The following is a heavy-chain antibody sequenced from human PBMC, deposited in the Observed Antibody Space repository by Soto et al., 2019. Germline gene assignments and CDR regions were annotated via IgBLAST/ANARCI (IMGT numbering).Heavy chain of an antibody. CDR3: ARSSYSSGSHFDY. CDR1: GYTFTSYY. CDR2: INPSGGST. Sequence: QVQLVQSGAEVKKPGASVKVSCKASGYTFTSYYMHWVRQAPGQGLEWMGIINPSGGSTSYAQKFQGRGTMARDTSTSTVYMELSSVRSEDTAVYYCARSSYSSGSHFDYWGQGTLVTVSS. J-gene: IGHJ4*02. V-gene: IGHV1-46*03. D-gene: IGHD6-19*01.